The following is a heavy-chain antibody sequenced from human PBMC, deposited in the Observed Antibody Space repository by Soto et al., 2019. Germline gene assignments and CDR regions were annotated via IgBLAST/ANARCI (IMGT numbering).Heavy chain of an antibody. CDR2: IWYDGSNK. J-gene: IGHJ4*02. Sequence: GGSLRLSCAAYGFTFSSYGMHWVRQAPGKGLEWVAVIWYDGSNKYYADSVKGRFTISRDNSKNTLYLQMNSLRAEDTAVYYCARDHQLLPRYYFDYWGQGTLVTVSS. CDR3: ARDHQLLPRYYFDY. CDR1: GFTFSSYG. D-gene: IGHD2-2*01. V-gene: IGHV3-33*01.